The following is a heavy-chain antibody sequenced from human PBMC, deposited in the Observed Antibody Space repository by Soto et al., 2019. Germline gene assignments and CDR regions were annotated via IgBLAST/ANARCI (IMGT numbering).Heavy chain of an antibody. CDR2: IYYRGST. V-gene: IGHV4-61*05. Sequence: SETLSLTCTVSGGSISSSSYYWGWIRQPPGKGLEWIGYIYYRGSTNYNPSLKSRVTISVDTSKNQFSLKLSSVTAADTAMYFCARGFRGVYFDFWGQGTLVTVSS. CDR3: ARGFRGVYFDF. CDR1: GGSISSSSYY. J-gene: IGHJ4*02. D-gene: IGHD3-10*01.